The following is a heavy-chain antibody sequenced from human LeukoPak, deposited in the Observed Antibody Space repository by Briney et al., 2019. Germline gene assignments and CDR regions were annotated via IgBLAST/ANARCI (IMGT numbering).Heavy chain of an antibody. CDR1: GYTFTGYY. Sequence: ASVKVSCKASGYTFTGYYMHWVRQAPGQGLEWMGWINPNSGGTNYAQKFQGRVTMTRDTSISTAYMELSRLRSDDTAVYYCARDPADIVVVPAANPEYYFDYWGQGTPVTVSS. V-gene: IGHV1-2*02. CDR2: INPNSGGT. D-gene: IGHD2-2*01. J-gene: IGHJ4*02. CDR3: ARDPADIVVVPAANPEYYFDY.